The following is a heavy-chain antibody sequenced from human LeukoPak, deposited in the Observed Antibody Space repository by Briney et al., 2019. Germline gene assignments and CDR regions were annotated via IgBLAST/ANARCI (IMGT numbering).Heavy chain of an antibody. CDR3: ARSMIVVATDAFDI. J-gene: IGHJ3*02. V-gene: IGHV1-18*01. D-gene: IGHD3-22*01. Sequence: ASVKVSCKASGYTFTSYGISWVRQAPGQGLEWMGWISAYNGNTNYAQKLQGRVTMTTDTSTSTAYMELRSLRSDDTAVYYCARSMIVVATDAFDIWGQGTMVTVSS. CDR2: ISAYNGNT. CDR1: GYTFTSYG.